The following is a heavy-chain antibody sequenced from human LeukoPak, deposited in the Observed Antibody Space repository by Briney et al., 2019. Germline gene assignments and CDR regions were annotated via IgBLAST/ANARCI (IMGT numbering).Heavy chain of an antibody. CDR1: GFTFSNAW. Sequence: KAGGSLRLSCAASGFTFSNAWMSWVRQAPGKGLEWVGRIKSKTDGGTTDYAAPVKGRFTISRDNSKNTLYLQMNSLRAEDTAVYYCAKDLDIVVVQAAIDYWGQGTLVTVSS. D-gene: IGHD2-2*01. CDR3: AKDLDIVVVQAAIDY. CDR2: IKSKTDGGTT. V-gene: IGHV3-15*01. J-gene: IGHJ4*02.